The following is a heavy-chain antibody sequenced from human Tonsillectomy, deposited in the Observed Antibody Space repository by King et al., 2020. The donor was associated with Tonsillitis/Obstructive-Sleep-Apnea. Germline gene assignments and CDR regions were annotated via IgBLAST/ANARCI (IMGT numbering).Heavy chain of an antibody. CDR2: ISYDGSNK. V-gene: IGHV3-30*18. D-gene: IGHD2-2*01. CDR3: AKDELCTSCYLPGYFDY. J-gene: IGHJ4*02. CDR1: GFTFSSYG. Sequence: VQLVESGGGVVQPGRSLRLSCAASGFTFSSYGMHWVRQAPGKGLEWGAVISYDGSNKYYADSVKGRFTISRDNSKNTLYLQMNSLRAEDTAVYYCAKDELCTSCYLPGYFDYWGQGTLVTVSS.